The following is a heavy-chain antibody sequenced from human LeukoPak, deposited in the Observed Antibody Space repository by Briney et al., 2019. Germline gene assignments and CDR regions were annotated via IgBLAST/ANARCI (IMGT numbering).Heavy chain of an antibody. CDR1: GFTFSSYS. CDR3: ARILDSAWGELGY. V-gene: IGHV3-21*03. Sequence: GGTLRLSCAASGFTFSSYSMNWVRQAPGKGLEWVSYISSSSNYIYYADSVKGRFTISRDHAKNSLSLQMNSLRAEDTAVYYCARILDSAWGELGYWGQGTLVTVSS. J-gene: IGHJ4*02. D-gene: IGHD6-19*01. CDR2: ISSSSNYI.